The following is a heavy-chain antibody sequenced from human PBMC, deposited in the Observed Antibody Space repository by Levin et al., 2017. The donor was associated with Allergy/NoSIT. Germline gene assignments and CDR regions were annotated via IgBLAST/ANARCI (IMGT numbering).Heavy chain of an antibody. CDR3: ARHYYGDYDYYYYGMDV. D-gene: IGHD4-17*01. V-gene: IGHV2-5*02. CDR1: GFSLSTSGVG. Sequence: TLSLTCTFSGFSLSTSGVGVGWIRQPPGKALEWLALIYWDDDKRYSPSLKSRLTITKDTSKNQVVLTMTNMDPVDTATYYCARHYYGDYDYYYYGMDVWGQGTTVTVSS. J-gene: IGHJ6*02. CDR2: IYWDDDK.